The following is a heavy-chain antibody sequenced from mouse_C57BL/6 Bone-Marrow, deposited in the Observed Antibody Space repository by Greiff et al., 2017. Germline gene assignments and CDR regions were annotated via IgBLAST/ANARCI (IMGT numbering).Heavy chain of an antibody. CDR1: GYTFTSYW. CDR3: TSYYFDY. J-gene: IGHJ2*01. V-gene: IGHV1-5*01. CDR2: IFPGNSDT. Sequence: VQLQQSGPVLARPGASVKMSCKTSGYTFTSYWMHWVKQRPGQGLEWIGAIFPGNSDTSYNQKFKGKAKLTAVTSASTAYMEISSLTNDDSSCYYCTSYYFDYWGQGTTLTVSS.